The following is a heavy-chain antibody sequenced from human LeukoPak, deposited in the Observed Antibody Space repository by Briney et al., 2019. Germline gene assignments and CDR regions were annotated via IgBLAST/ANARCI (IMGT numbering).Heavy chain of an antibody. CDR1: GGSLSDYQ. J-gene: IGHJ3*02. V-gene: IGHV4-59*08. D-gene: IGHD2-2*01. CDR2: RYNNGST. Sequence: SETLSLTFIGSGGSLSDYQWSWIRQPPWKGRQCIGYRYNNGSTYYNPSLTSQVTIPGVTCKNQFSLKLSFVTASDTALYYCATNAGPAALDAIDIWGLGTMVTVSS. CDR3: ATNAGPAALDAIDI.